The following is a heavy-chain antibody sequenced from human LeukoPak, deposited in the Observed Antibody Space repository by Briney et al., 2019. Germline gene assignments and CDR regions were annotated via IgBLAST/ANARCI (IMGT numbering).Heavy chain of an antibody. CDR1: GFTFSSYA. D-gene: IGHD6-19*01. J-gene: IGHJ4*02. CDR3: AKLKQWQPQRYFFEY. CDR2: FSGTSTN. V-gene: IGHV3-23*01. Sequence: GGSLRLSCAASGFTFSSYAMSWVRQAPGKGLEWVTTFSGTSTNSYADAVKGRVTISRDNSKNTLYLQMNSLRAEDTAVYYCAKLKQWQPQRYFFEYWGQGALVTVAS.